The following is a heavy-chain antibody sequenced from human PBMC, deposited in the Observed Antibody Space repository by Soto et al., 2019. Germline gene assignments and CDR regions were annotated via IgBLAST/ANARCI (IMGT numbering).Heavy chain of an antibody. Sequence: GGSLRLSCAASGFTFRDYAMSWVRQAPGRGLEWVSGVSNSGSSTYYADSVKGRFTISRDNSKDTLYLQMNSLRAEDTAVYYCAKHSSETTTCCGEDWGQGTRVTVS. CDR1: GFTFRDYA. V-gene: IGHV3-23*01. CDR2: VSNSGSST. CDR3: AKHSSETTTCCGED. J-gene: IGHJ1*01. D-gene: IGHD3-22*01.